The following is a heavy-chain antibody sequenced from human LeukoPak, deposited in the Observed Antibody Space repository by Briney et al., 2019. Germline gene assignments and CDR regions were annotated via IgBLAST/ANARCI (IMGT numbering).Heavy chain of an antibody. CDR3: ARESPITISSSATDYYYYMDV. D-gene: IGHD3-9*01. Sequence: GASVKVSCKASGGTFSSYAISWVRQAPGQGLEWMGGIIPIFGTANYAQKFQGRVTITTDEPTSTAYMELSSLRSEDTAVYYCARESPITISSSATDYYYYMDVWGKGTTVTVSS. V-gene: IGHV1-69*05. J-gene: IGHJ6*03. CDR2: IIPIFGTA. CDR1: GGTFSSYA.